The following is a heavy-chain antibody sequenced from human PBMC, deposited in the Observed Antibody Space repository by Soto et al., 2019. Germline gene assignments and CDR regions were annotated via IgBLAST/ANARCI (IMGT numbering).Heavy chain of an antibody. CDR1: GFTFSSYA. CDR3: ARPYYYGSGERHYFAY. V-gene: IGHV3-30-3*01. Sequence: QVQLVESGGGVVQPGRSLRLSCAASGFTFSSYAMHWVRQAPGKGLEWVAVISYDGSNKYYADSVKGRFTISRDNSKNTLYLQINSLRAEDTAVYYCARPYYYGSGERHYFAYRGQGTLVTVSS. CDR2: ISYDGSNK. J-gene: IGHJ4*02. D-gene: IGHD3-10*01.